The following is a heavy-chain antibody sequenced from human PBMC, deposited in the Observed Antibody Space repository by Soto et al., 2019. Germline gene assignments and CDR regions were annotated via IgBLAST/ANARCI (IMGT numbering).Heavy chain of an antibody. V-gene: IGHV3-23*01. CDR2: ISGNGADT. CDR1: GFPFSHYA. Sequence: VQLLESGGGLVQPGGSVRLSCAASGFPFSHYAMSWVRQAPGKGLEWVSAISGNGADTTYADSVRGRFTISRDNSKDTMYLQINSLRAEDTAVYFCARDCSGGSCYPGMDVWGQGTTVTVSS. D-gene: IGHD2-15*01. J-gene: IGHJ6*02. CDR3: ARDCSGGSCYPGMDV.